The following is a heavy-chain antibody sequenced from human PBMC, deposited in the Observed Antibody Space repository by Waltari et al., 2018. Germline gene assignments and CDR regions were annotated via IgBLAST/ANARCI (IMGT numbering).Heavy chain of an antibody. Sequence: QVQLQESGPGLVKPSETLSLTCTVSGGSISSYYWSWIRQPAGKGLEWIGRIYTRGSTNYNPPRKSRVTRSVGTSKNQFSLKLSSGTGADTAVYYCARNARGDFWSGYYTAVYWFDPWGQGTLVTVSS. CDR1: GGSISSYY. CDR2: IYTRGST. CDR3: ARNARGDFWSGYYTAVYWFDP. J-gene: IGHJ5*02. V-gene: IGHV4-4*07. D-gene: IGHD3-3*01.